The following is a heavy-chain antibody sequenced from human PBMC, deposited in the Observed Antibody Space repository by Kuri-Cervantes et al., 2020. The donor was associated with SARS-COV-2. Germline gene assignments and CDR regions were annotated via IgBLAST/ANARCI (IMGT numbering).Heavy chain of an antibody. CDR1: GGSISSSSYY. V-gene: IGHV4-39*07. Sequence: GSLRLSCTVSGGSISSSSYYWGWIRQPPGKGLEWIGSIYYSGSTYYNPSLKSRVTISVDTSKNQFSLKLSSVTAADTAVYYCAREDRIQLWFVDYWGQGTLVTVSS. D-gene: IGHD5-18*01. J-gene: IGHJ4*02. CDR2: IYYSGST. CDR3: AREDRIQLWFVDY.